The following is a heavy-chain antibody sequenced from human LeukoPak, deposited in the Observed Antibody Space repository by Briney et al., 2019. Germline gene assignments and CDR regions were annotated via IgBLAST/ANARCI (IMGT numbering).Heavy chain of an antibody. D-gene: IGHD6-19*01. V-gene: IGHV3-7*05. Sequence: GGSLRLSCAASGFTFSSYWMSWVRQAPGKGLEWVANIKQDGSEKYYVDSVKGRFTISRDNAKNSLYLPMNSLRAEDRAVYYCSRVRWQWLIFDYWGQGTLVTVSS. J-gene: IGHJ4*02. CDR3: SRVRWQWLIFDY. CDR2: IKQDGSEK. CDR1: GFTFSSYW.